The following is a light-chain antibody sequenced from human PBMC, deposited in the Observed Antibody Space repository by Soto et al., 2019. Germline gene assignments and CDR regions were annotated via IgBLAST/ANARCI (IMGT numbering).Light chain of an antibody. CDR3: QQSYSIPPIT. V-gene: IGKV1-39*01. CDR1: QSISSY. CDR2: AAS. Sequence: DFQMTQYPSSLSASVGDRVTITCRASQSISSYLNWYQQKPGKAPKLLIYAASSLQSGVPSRFSGSGSGTDFTLTISSLQPEDFATYYCQQSYSIPPITFGQGTRLEIK. J-gene: IGKJ5*01.